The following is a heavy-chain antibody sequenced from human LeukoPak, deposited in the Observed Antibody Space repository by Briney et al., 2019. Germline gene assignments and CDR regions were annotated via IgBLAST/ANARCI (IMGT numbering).Heavy chain of an antibody. CDR1: GFTFSSYE. J-gene: IGHJ4*02. V-gene: IGHV3-9*01. D-gene: IGHD6-13*01. CDR3: AKERYSSSWYVRGLYFDY. CDR2: ISWNSGSI. Sequence: GGSLRLSCAASGFTFSSYEMNWVRQAPGKGLEWVSGISWNSGSIGYADSVKGRFTISRDNAKNSLYLQMNSLRAEDTALYYCAKERYSSSWYVRGLYFDYWGQGTLVTVSS.